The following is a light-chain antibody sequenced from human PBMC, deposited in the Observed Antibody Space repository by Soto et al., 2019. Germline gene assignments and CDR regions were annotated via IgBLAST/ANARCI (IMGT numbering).Light chain of an antibody. CDR1: QSVSSH. J-gene: IGKJ1*01. CDR3: VQRTTWPWT. Sequence: EIVLTQSPGTLSLSPGERATLSCRASQSVSSHLTWYQQKPGQAPRLLIYDASNRATGIPARFSCSGSGTDFTLTISSREPEDFAVYHCVQRTTWPWTCGQGSKVEIK. CDR2: DAS. V-gene: IGKV3-11*01.